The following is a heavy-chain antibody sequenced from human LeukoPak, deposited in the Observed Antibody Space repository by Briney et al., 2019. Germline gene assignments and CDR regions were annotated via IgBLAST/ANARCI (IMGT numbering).Heavy chain of an antibody. CDR2: ISSGGTT. Sequence: GGSLSLSCAASGFTVSINYMSWVRQAPGKGLEWVSVISSGGTTYYADSVKGRFTISRDNSKNTLYLQMNNLRAEDTAVYYCARVSSGSYGSFDIWGQGTMVTVSS. CDR3: ARVSSGSYGSFDI. CDR1: GFTVSINY. D-gene: IGHD1-26*01. V-gene: IGHV3-53*01. J-gene: IGHJ3*02.